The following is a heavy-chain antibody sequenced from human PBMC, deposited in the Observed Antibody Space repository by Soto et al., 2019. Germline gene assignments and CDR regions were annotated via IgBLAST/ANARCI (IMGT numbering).Heavy chain of an antibody. V-gene: IGHV3-9*01. CDR1: GFSFDDYA. J-gene: IGHJ5*02. Sequence: EVQLVESGGGLVQPGWSLRLSCAASGFSFDDYAMHWVRQAPGKGLEWVSGLSWNSGSIGYADSVKGRFTISRDNAKNSLYLQMYSLRIEDTALYYCAKDINARNGHYSATFDPWGQGTLVTVSS. CDR3: AKDINARNGHYSATFDP. CDR2: LSWNSGSI. D-gene: IGHD2-21*01.